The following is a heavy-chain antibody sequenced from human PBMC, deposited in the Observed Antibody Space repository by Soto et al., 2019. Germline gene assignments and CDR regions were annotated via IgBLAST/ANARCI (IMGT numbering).Heavy chain of an antibody. CDR2: IIPIFGTA. CDR1: GGTFSSYA. J-gene: IGHJ5*02. V-gene: IGHV1-69*13. Sequence: SVKVSCKASGGTFSSYAISWVPQAPGQGLEWMGGIIPIFGTANYAQKFQGRVTITADESTSTAYMELSSLRSEDTAVYYCARGYCSSTSCSNWFDPWGQGTLVTVSS. D-gene: IGHD2-2*01. CDR3: ARGYCSSTSCSNWFDP.